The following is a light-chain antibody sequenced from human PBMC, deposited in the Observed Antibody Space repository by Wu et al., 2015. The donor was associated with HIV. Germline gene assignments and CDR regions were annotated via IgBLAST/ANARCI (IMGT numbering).Light chain of an antibody. CDR2: GTS. Sequence: SCRATVRVLARTYLDLVPAETLARLHGSSIYGTSSRATGIPDRFSGSGSGTDFILTISRLEPEDFAAYYCQQYSTSPPSLTFGGGTKVEIK. J-gene: IGKJ4*01. CDR3: QQYSTSPPSLT. V-gene: IGKV3-20*01. CDR1: RVLARTY.